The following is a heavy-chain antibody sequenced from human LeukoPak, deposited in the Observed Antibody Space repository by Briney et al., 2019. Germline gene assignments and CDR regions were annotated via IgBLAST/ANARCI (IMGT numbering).Heavy chain of an antibody. Sequence: GASVKVSCKASGYTFTGYYMHWVRQAPGQGLEWMGRINPNSSGTNYAQKFQGRVTMTRDTSISTAYMELSRLRSDDTAVYYCARLIVAGADYYYYYMDVWGKGTTVTVSS. CDR2: INPNSSGT. V-gene: IGHV1-2*06. J-gene: IGHJ6*03. D-gene: IGHD3-22*01. CDR3: ARLIVAGADYYYYYMDV. CDR1: GYTFTGYY.